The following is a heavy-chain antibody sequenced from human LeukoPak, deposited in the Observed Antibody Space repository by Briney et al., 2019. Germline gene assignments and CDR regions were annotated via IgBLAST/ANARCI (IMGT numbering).Heavy chain of an antibody. Sequence: PGGSLRLSCAASGFTFSSYSMNWVRQAPGKGLEWVSSICSSGTYIYYAASLKGRFTISRDDAKNSLYLQMNSLRAEDSAVYYCARVGDHGDYGRTTAPDYWGQGTLVTVSS. D-gene: IGHD4-17*01. CDR3: ARVGDHGDYGRTTAPDY. CDR1: GFTFSSYS. V-gene: IGHV3-21*01. CDR2: ICSSGTYI. J-gene: IGHJ4*02.